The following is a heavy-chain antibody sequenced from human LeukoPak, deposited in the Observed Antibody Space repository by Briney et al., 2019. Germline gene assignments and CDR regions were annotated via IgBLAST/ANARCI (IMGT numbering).Heavy chain of an antibody. J-gene: IGHJ3*02. CDR2: IYHSGST. Sequence: MTSETLSLTCTVSGGSISSSNWWSWVRQPPGKGLEWIGEIYHSGSTNYNPSLKSRVTISVDKSKNQFSLKLSSVTAADTAVYYCARDRGIAAAAGAFDIWGQGTMVTVSS. CDR3: ARDRGIAAAAGAFDI. CDR1: GGSISSSNW. V-gene: IGHV4-4*02. D-gene: IGHD6-13*01.